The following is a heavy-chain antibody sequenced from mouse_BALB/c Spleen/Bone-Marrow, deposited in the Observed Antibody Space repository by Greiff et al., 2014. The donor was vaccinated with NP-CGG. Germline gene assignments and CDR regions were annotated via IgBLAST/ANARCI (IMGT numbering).Heavy chain of an antibody. V-gene: IGHV1-18*01. D-gene: IGHD2-3*01. Sequence: EVQLQQSGPELVKPGASVKIPCKASGYTFTDYNMDWVKQSHGKSLEWIGDINPNNGGTIYNQKFTGKATLTVDKSSSTAYMELRSLTSEDTAVYYCATIYDGLSYWDFDVWGAGTTVTVSS. CDR3: ATIYDGLSYWDFDV. CDR1: GYTFTDYN. J-gene: IGHJ1*01. CDR2: INPNNGGT.